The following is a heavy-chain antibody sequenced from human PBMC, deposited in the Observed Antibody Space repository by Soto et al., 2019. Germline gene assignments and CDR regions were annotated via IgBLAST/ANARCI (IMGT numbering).Heavy chain of an antibody. CDR1: GGTFSIYA. Sequence: SVKVSCKASGGTFSIYASSWVRQAPGQGLEWMGGIIPIFGTANYAQKFQGRVTITADESTSTAYMELSSLRSEDTAVYYCARGVRGIDAFDIWGQGTMLTVSS. J-gene: IGHJ3*02. CDR3: ARGVRGIDAFDI. D-gene: IGHD6-13*01. CDR2: IIPIFGTA. V-gene: IGHV1-69*13.